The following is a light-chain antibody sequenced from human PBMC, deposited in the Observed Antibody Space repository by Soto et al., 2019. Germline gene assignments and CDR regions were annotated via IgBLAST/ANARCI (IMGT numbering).Light chain of an antibody. CDR3: AAWDDSLSGVV. Sequence: QSVLTQPPSVSGTPGQRVTISCSGSSSNIGNNPVNWYQQFPGTAPKLLIYSNNQRPSGVPDRFSGSKSGTSASLASSGLQSEDEADYYCAAWDDSLSGVVFGGGTQLTVL. CDR2: SNN. V-gene: IGLV1-44*01. CDR1: SSNIGNNP. J-gene: IGLJ3*02.